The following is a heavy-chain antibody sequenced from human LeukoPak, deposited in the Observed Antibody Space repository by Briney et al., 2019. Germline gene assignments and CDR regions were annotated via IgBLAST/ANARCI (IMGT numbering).Heavy chain of an antibody. Sequence: PGGSLRLSCAASEFTVSTNYMNWVRQAPGKGLEWVSSIYTGGTKYYADSVKGRFTISRDNSKNTLYLQMNSLRAEDTAVYYCAKEGKTRNWNYYQAKAVYWGQGTLVTVSS. V-gene: IGHV3-66*01. CDR2: IYTGGTK. CDR3: AKEGKTRNWNYYQAKAVY. D-gene: IGHD1-7*01. CDR1: EFTVSTNY. J-gene: IGHJ4*02.